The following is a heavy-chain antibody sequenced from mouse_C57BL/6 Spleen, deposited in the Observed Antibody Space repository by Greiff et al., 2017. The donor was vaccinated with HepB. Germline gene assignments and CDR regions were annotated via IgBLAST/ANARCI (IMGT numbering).Heavy chain of an antibody. V-gene: IGHV1-81*01. CDR3: ARDSNYYGSSSPFAY. Sequence: QVQLQQSGAELARPGASVKLSCKASGYTFTSYGISWVKQRTGQGLEWIGEIYPRSGNTYYNEKFKGKATLTADKSSSTAYMELRSLTSEDSAVYFCARDSNYYGSSSPFAYWGQGTLVTVSA. CDR1: GYTFTSYG. CDR2: IYPRSGNT. D-gene: IGHD1-1*01. J-gene: IGHJ3*01.